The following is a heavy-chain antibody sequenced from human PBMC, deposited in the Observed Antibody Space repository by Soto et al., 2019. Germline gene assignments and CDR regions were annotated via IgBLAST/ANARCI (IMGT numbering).Heavy chain of an antibody. CDR1: GGSISRYY. CDR2: IYYSGST. V-gene: IGHV4-59*01. CDR3: ARDAYDYGAPNWFDP. D-gene: IGHD4-17*01. Sequence: PSETLSLTCTVSGGSISRYYWSWSRQPPGKGLEWIGYIYYSGSTNYNPSLKSRVTISVDTSKNQFSLKLSSVTAADTAVYYCARDAYDYGAPNWFDPWGQGTLVTVSS. J-gene: IGHJ5*02.